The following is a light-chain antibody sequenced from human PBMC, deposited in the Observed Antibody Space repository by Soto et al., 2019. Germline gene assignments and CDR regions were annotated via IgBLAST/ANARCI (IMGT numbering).Light chain of an antibody. CDR2: EVS. Sequence: QSVLTQPASVSGSPGQSITISCTGTISDVGGFNYVSWYQHHPGKAPKLMIYEVSNRPSGTSDRFSGSKSGHTASLTISGLQTEDEAVYYCGSYTSSSNYVFGTGTKVTVL. V-gene: IGLV2-14*01. CDR1: ISDVGGFNY. CDR3: GSYTSSSNYV. J-gene: IGLJ1*01.